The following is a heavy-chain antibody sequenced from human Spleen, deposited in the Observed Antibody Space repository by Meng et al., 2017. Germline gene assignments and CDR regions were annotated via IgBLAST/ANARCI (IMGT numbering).Heavy chain of an antibody. V-gene: IGHV4-39*07. CDR2: IYYSGST. CDR3: ARVPGSGDSSGYYDDYYFDY. CDR1: GGSISSSSYY. D-gene: IGHD3-22*01. J-gene: IGHJ4*02. Sequence: SETLSLTCTVSGGSISSSSYYWGWIRQPPGKGLEWIGSIYYSGSTYYNPSLKSRVTISVDTSKNQFSLKLSSVTAADTAVYYCARVPGSGDSSGYYDDYYFDYWGQGTLVTVSS.